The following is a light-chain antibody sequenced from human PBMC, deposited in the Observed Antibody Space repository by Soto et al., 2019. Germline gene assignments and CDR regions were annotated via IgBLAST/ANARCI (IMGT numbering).Light chain of an antibody. CDR1: QGISSY. CDR3: QQLRMYPST. V-gene: IGKV1D-8*02. J-gene: IGKJ4*01. Sequence: IQMTQSPSSVSGSTGDRVTISFRMSQGISSYLAWYQQKPGKAPELLIYAASTLQSGVPSRFSGSGSGTDFALTITSLQAEDFATYYCQQLRMYPSTFGGGTKVDIK. CDR2: AAS.